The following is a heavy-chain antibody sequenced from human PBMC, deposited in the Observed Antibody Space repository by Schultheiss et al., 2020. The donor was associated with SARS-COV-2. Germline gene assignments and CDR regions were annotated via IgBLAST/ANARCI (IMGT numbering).Heavy chain of an antibody. D-gene: IGHD3-3*01. V-gene: IGHV4-59*12. J-gene: IGHJ5*02. Sequence: SQTLSLTCTVSGGSISSYYWSWIRQPPGKGLEWIGYIYYSGSTYYNPSLKSRVTISVDTSKNQFSLKLSSVTAADTAVYYCARTSRDTIFGVVTQFDPWGQGTLVTVSS. CDR3: ARTSRDTIFGVVTQFDP. CDR1: GGSISSYY. CDR2: IYYSGST.